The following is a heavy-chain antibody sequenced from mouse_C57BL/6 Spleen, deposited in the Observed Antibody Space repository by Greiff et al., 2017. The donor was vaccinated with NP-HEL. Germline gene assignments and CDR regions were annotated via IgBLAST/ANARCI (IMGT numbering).Heavy chain of an antibody. V-gene: IGHV1S81*02. CDR1: GYTFTSYW. CDR2: TNPTNGRT. Sequence: VQLQQSGADLVKAGASVKMSCKASGYTFTSYWMHWVKQRLGQGLEWFAETNPTNGRTYYTEKFKSKATLTVDKSSSTAYMLLSGPTFEDSAVYYCARIKKIVATYFDYWGQGTTRTVSS. CDR3: ARIKKIVATYFDY. D-gene: IGHD1-1*01. J-gene: IGHJ2*01.